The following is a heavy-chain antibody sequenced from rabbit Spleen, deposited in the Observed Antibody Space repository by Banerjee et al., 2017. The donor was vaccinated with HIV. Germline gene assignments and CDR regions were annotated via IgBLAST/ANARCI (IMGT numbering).Heavy chain of an antibody. V-gene: IGHV1S45*01. CDR3: ARDLVGVIGWNCYL. D-gene: IGHD1-1*01. CDR1: GFSFSDRDV. Sequence: QEQLVESGGGLVQPEGSLTLTCKASGFSFSDRDVMCWVRQAPGKGLEWIACINASTGKPVYATWAKGRFTISRTSSTTVTLRMTSLTAADRGTYFCARDLVGVIGWNCYLWGPGTLV. J-gene: IGHJ4*01. CDR2: INASTGKP.